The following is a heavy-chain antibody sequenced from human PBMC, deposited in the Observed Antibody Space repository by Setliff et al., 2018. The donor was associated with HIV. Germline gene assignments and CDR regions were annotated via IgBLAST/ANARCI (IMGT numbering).Heavy chain of an antibody. CDR3: ARRSGWSLDY. D-gene: IGHD6-19*01. J-gene: IGHJ4*02. CDR2: IYTSGST. V-gene: IGHV4-61*09. Sequence: SETLSLTCTVSGGSISSGSYYWSWIRQPAGKGLEWIGHIYTSGSTNYNPSLKSRVTISVDTSTNQSSLKLSSVTAADTAVYYCARRSGWSLDYWGQGTLVTVSS. CDR1: GGSISSGSYY.